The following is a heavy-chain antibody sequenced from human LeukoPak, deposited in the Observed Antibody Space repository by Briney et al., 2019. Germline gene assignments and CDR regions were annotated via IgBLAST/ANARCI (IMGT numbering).Heavy chain of an antibody. V-gene: IGHV3-33*01. D-gene: IGHD6-19*01. Sequence: GGSLRLSCAASGFTFSSYGMHWVRQAPGKGLEWVAVIWYDGSNKYYAGSVKGRFTISRDNSKNTLYLQMNSLRAEDTAVCYCARYTQDEYSSGWFYFDYWGQGTLVTVSS. CDR1: GFTFSSYG. CDR3: ARYTQDEYSSGWFYFDY. J-gene: IGHJ4*02. CDR2: IWYDGSNK.